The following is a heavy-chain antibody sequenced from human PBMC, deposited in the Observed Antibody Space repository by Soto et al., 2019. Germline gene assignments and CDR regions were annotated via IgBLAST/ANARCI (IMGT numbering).Heavy chain of an antibody. CDR3: AKGVGGTYYYFDY. Sequence: ELQLLDSGGGLVQPGGSLRLSCAVSGLTFSNYAMSWVRQAPGKGLQWVSTINGGGSSTYFADSVKGRFTISRDNSKNTVYLQMNSLRAEDTAVYYCAKGVGGTYYYFDYWGQGTLVTVSS. V-gene: IGHV3-23*01. CDR1: GLTFSNYA. D-gene: IGHD1-26*01. J-gene: IGHJ4*02. CDR2: INGGGSST.